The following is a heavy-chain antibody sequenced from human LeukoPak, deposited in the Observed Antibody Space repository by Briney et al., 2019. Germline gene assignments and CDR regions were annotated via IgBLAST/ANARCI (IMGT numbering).Heavy chain of an antibody. CDR1: GYTFTSYG. V-gene: IGHV1-2*02. J-gene: IGHJ4*02. CDR3: ARGLKYQLLLLFDY. D-gene: IGHD2-2*01. Sequence: GASVKVSCKASGYTFTSYGISWVRQAPGQGLEWMGWINPNSGGTNYAQKFQGRVTMTRDTSISTAYMELSRLRSDDTAVYYCARGLKYQLLLLFDYWGQGTLVTVSS. CDR2: INPNSGGT.